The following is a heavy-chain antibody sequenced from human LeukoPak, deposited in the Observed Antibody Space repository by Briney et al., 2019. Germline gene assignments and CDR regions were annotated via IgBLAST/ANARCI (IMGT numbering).Heavy chain of an antibody. CDR2: IYYSGST. J-gene: IGHJ5*02. CDR1: GGSISSYY. Sequence: SETLSLTCTVSGGSISSYYWSWIRQPPGKGLEWIGYIYYSGSTNYNPSLKSRVTISVDTSKNQFPLKLSSVTAADTAVYYCARDWYSSGWGNWFDPWGQGTLVTVSS. V-gene: IGHV4-59*01. D-gene: IGHD6-19*01. CDR3: ARDWYSSGWGNWFDP.